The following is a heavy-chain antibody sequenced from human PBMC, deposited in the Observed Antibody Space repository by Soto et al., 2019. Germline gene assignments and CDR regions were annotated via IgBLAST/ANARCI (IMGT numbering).Heavy chain of an antibody. V-gene: IGHV3-21*01. Sequence: EVQLVESGGGLVKPGGSLRLSCAASGFTHSTYSLSWVRQAPGKGLEWVSCISSTSSYIYYADSVKGRFTISRDDAKNSLHLQMNSLRAEDTAVYYCARGVSDYYDSSGYYSTWGRGTLVIVSS. CDR2: ISSTSSYI. CDR1: GFTHSTYS. D-gene: IGHD3-22*01. J-gene: IGHJ5*02. CDR3: ARGVSDYYDSSGYYST.